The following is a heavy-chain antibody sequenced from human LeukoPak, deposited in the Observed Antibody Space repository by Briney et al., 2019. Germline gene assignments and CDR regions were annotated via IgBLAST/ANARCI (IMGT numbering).Heavy chain of an antibody. D-gene: IGHD3-3*01. Sequence: GGSLRLSCAASGFTFSSYWMSWVRQVPGKGLEWVANIKQDGSEKYYVDSVKGRFTISRDNAKNSLYLQMNSLRAVDTAVYYCARRLFGVVTYYFDYWGQGTLVTVSS. J-gene: IGHJ4*02. CDR2: IKQDGSEK. CDR3: ARRLFGVVTYYFDY. V-gene: IGHV3-7*01. CDR1: GFTFSSYW.